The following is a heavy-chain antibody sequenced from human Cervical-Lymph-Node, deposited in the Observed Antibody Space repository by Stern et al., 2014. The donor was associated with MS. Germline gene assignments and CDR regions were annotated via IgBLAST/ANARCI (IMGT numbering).Heavy chain of an antibody. J-gene: IGHJ4*02. CDR1: GGSFSGYY. CDR3: ARGLSSPRGYFDY. Sequence: QVQLQQWGAGLLKPSETLSLTCAVYGGSFSGYYWSWIRQPPGKGLEWVGEINHSGSTNYNPSLKSRVTISVDTSKNQFSRKLSSVTAADTAVYYCARGLSSPRGYFDYWGQGTLVTVSS. CDR2: INHSGST. V-gene: IGHV4-34*01.